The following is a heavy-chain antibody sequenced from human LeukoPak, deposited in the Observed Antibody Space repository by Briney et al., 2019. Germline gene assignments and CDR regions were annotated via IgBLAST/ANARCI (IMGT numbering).Heavy chain of an antibody. J-gene: IGHJ6*03. CDR2: IYPNSGGT. CDR1: GYTFTGYY. V-gene: IGHV1-2*02. D-gene: IGHD5-12*01. Sequence: GASVKVSCKASGYTFTGYYMHWVRQAPGQGLEWMGWIYPNSGGTNYAQKFQGRVTMTRDTSISTAYMELSRLRSDDTAVYYCARAPYYSGYDSTPSDGYMDVWGKGTTVTVSS. CDR3: ARAPYYSGYDSTPSDGYMDV.